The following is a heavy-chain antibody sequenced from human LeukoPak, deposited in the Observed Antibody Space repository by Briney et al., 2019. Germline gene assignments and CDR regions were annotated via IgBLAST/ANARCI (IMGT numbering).Heavy chain of an antibody. CDR2: FDPEDGET. Sequence: ASVKVSCKVSGYTLTELSMHWVRQAPGKGLEWMGGFDPEDGETIYAQKFQGRVTMTEDTSTDTAYMELSILRSEDTAVYYCATAYYYDSSGYYYFDYWGQGTLVTVSS. CDR3: ATAYYYDSSGYYYFDY. V-gene: IGHV1-24*01. J-gene: IGHJ4*02. CDR1: GYTLTELS. D-gene: IGHD3-22*01.